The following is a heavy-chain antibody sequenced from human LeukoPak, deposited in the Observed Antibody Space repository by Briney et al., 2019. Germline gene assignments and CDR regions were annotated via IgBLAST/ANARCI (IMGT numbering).Heavy chain of an antibody. V-gene: IGHV4-30-2*01. D-gene: IGHD5-18*01. J-gene: IGHJ5*02. Sequence: NPSQTLSLTCAVSGGSISSGGHSWSWIRQPPGKGLEWIGYIYHSGSTYYNPSLKSRVTISIDRSKNQFSLKLSSVTAADTAVYYCARGRGYSYGTWGQGTLVTVSS. CDR1: GGSISSGGHS. CDR3: ARGRGYSYGT. CDR2: IYHSGST.